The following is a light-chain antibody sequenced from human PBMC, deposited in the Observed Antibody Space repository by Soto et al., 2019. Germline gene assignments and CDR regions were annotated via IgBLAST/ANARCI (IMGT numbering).Light chain of an antibody. Sequence: EIVMTQSPVTLSVSPGERATLSCRASQSVSSNLAWYQQKPGQAPRLLIYGASTRATGIPARFSGSGSGTEFTLTISSLQPEDFAVYYCQQYNNWRQAFGQVTKVDIK. CDR1: QSVSSN. J-gene: IGKJ1*01. CDR3: QQYNNWRQA. CDR2: GAS. V-gene: IGKV3-15*01.